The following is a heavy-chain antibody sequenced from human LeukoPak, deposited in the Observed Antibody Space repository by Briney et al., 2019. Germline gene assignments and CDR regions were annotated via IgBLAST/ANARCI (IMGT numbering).Heavy chain of an antibody. V-gene: IGHV1-2*02. CDR1: GYTFTGYY. CDR3: ARDYARWVQQPDY. Sequence: ASVKVSCKASGYTFTGYYMHWVRQAPGQGLEWMGWINPNSGGTNYAQKFQGRVTMTRDTSISTAYMELSRLRSDDTAVYYCARDYARWVQQPDYWGQGTLVTVSS. D-gene: IGHD5-24*01. CDR2: INPNSGGT. J-gene: IGHJ4*02.